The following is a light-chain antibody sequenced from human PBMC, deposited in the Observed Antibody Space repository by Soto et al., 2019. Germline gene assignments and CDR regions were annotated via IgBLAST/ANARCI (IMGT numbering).Light chain of an antibody. J-gene: IGKJ5*01. V-gene: IGKV2D-29*01. CDR3: MQSTKIPPT. CDR2: GVS. Sequence: MTQTPFSMSVAPGEPGSISRKSSQSLLHITRETFLFLYRQKPGQAPQLLIYGVSTRVSGVPDRFIGSGSGTDFTLEISRLETDDVGIKYCMQSTKIPPTFGQGTRLEIK. CDR1: QSLLHITRETF.